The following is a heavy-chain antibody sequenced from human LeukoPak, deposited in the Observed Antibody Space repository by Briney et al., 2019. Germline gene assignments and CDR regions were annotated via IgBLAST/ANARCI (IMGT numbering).Heavy chain of an antibody. Sequence: GGSLRLSCAASGFTVSSNYMSWIRQAPGKGLEWVSYISSSGSTIYYADSVKGRFTITRDNAKNSLYLQMNSLRAEDTAVYYCARPVDEESDAFDIWGQGTMVTVSS. CDR3: ARPVDEESDAFDI. D-gene: IGHD5-12*01. CDR1: GFTVSSNY. CDR2: ISSSGSTI. V-gene: IGHV3-11*01. J-gene: IGHJ3*02.